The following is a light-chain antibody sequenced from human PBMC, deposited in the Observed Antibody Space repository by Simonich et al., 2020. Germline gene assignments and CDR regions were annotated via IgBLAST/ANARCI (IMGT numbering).Light chain of an antibody. V-gene: IGLV2-14*03. CDR3: SSYTSSSTRV. CDR2: DVS. J-gene: IGLJ3*02. CDR1: SSDVGGYNY. Sequence: QSALTQPASVSGSPGQSITISCTATSSDVGGYNYVSWYQQHPGKAPKLMIYDVSNRSSGVSNRFSGSKSGNTASLTISGLQAEDEADYYCSSYTSSSTRVFGGGTKLTVL.